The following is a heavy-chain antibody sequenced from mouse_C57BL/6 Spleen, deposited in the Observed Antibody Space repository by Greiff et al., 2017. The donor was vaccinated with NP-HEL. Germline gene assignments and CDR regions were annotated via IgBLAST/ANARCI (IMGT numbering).Heavy chain of an antibody. CDR1: GYTFTSYW. CDR3: ARGSYGSDYAMDY. CDR2: INPSNGGT. Sequence: QVQLKQPGTELVKPGASVKLSCKASGYTFTSYWMHWVKQRPGQGLEWIGNINPSNGGTNYNEKFKSKATLTVDKSSSTAYMQLSSLTSEDSAVYYCARGSYGSDYAMDYWGQGTSVTVSS. D-gene: IGHD1-1*01. J-gene: IGHJ4*01. V-gene: IGHV1-53*01.